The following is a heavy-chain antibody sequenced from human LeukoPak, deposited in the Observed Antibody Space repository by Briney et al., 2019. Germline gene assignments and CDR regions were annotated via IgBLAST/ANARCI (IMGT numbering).Heavy chain of an antibody. CDR1: GGSISSSSYY. D-gene: IGHD6-19*01. CDR2: IYYSGST. CDR3: AREGVPKAVAGTPADAFDI. J-gene: IGHJ3*02. V-gene: IGHV4-39*07. Sequence: SETLSLTCTVSGGSISSSSYYWGWIRQPPGKGLEWIGSIYYSGSTYYNPSLKSRVTISVDTSKNQFSLKLSSVTAADTAVYYCAREGVPKAVAGTPADAFDIWGQGTMVTVSS.